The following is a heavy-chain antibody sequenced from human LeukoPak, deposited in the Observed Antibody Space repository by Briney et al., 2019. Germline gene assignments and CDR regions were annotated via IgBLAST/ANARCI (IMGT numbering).Heavy chain of an antibody. CDR2: ISSSGSTI. V-gene: IGHV3-11*04. CDR1: GFTFSDYY. D-gene: IGHD3-3*01. CDR3: ARDVSYYDFWSGYYHYFDY. J-gene: IGHJ4*02. Sequence: GGSLRLSCAASGFTFSDYYMSWIRQAPGKGLEWVSYISSSGSTIYYADSVKGRFTISGDNAKNSLYLQMNSLRAEDTAVYYCARDVSYYDFWSGYYHYFDYWGQGTLVTVSS.